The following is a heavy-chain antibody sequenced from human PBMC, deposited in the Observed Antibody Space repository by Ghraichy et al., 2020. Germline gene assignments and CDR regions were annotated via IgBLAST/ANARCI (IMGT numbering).Heavy chain of an antibody. J-gene: IGHJ6*02. V-gene: IGHV3-9*01. CDR1: GFTFDDYA. Sequence: GGSLRLSCAASGFTFDDYAMHWVRQAPGKGLEWVSGISWNSGSIGYADSVKGRFTISRDNAKNSLYLQMNSLRAEDTALYYCAKDTTPTIEQQLVHYGMDVWGQGTTVTVSS. D-gene: IGHD6-13*01. CDR2: ISWNSGSI. CDR3: AKDTTPTIEQQLVHYGMDV.